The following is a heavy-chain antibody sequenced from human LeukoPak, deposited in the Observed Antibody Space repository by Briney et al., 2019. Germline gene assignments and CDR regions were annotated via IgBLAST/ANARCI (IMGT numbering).Heavy chain of an antibody. J-gene: IGHJ4*02. Sequence: PGGSLTLSCAASGFPLSSYSINWVRQAAGKGLEWVSYISSSGSAIYYVDAVKGRFTVSRDNAKNSLFLQMNSPRAEDTAVYYCVRVKGSYFDYWGQGALVTVSS. V-gene: IGHV3-48*01. CDR2: ISSSGSAI. CDR1: GFPLSSYS. D-gene: IGHD2-15*01. CDR3: VRVKGSYFDY.